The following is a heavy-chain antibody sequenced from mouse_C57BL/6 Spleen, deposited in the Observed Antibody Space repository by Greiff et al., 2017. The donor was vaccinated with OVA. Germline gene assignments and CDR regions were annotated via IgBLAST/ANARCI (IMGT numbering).Heavy chain of an antibody. J-gene: IGHJ1*03. D-gene: IGHD2-5*01. Sequence: VQLQQSGPVLVKPGASVKMSCKASGYTFTDYYMNWVKQSHGKSLEWIGVINPYNGGTSYNQKFKGKATLTVDKSSSTAYMELNSLTSEDSAVYYCATYSKRDWYFDVWGTGTTVTVSS. CDR1: GYTFTDYY. CDR2: INPYNGGT. CDR3: ATYSKRDWYFDV. V-gene: IGHV1-19*01.